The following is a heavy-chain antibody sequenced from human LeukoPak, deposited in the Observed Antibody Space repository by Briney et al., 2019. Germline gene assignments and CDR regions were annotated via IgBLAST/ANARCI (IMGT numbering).Heavy chain of an antibody. Sequence: PGGSLRLSCAASGFNFSDYEMNWLRQAAGKGLEWLSYTSTGGRTVKYADSVKGRFTISRDNARSSLYLQKTNLRVEDTAVYFCARGGTVTYYFDHWGQGILVAVSS. CDR1: GFNFSDYE. J-gene: IGHJ4*02. V-gene: IGHV3-48*03. CDR3: ARGGTVTYYFDH. CDR2: TSTGGRTV. D-gene: IGHD4-17*01.